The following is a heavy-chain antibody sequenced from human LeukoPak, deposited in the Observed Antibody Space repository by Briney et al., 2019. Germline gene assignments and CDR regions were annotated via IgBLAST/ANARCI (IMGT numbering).Heavy chain of an antibody. CDR3: ARSGKYSSSWSRRSFDL. J-gene: IGHJ2*01. CDR1: GGSFSGYY. V-gene: IGHV4-34*01. Sequence: SETLSLTCAVYGGSFSGYYWSWIRQPPGKGLEWIGEINHSGSTNYNPSLKSRVTISVDTSKNQFSLKLSSVTAADTAVYYCARSGKYSSSWSRRSFDLWGRGTLVTVSS. CDR2: INHSGST. D-gene: IGHD6-13*01.